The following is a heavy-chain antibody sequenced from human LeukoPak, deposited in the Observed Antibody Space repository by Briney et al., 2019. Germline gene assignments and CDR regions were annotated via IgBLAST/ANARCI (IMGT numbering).Heavy chain of an antibody. Sequence: SETLSLTCTVSGGSISSGDYCWSWIRHPPGKGLEWFVYIYYSGSTYYNPSLKSRVTIAVDTSKNQFPLPLSSVTSAATAVYYHAREVQVELLGIWFDPGGQGTLVPVSS. D-gene: IGHD1-26*01. CDR3: AREVQVELLGIWFDP. CDR1: GGSISSGDYC. V-gene: IGHV4-30-4*08. J-gene: IGHJ5*02. CDR2: IYYSGST.